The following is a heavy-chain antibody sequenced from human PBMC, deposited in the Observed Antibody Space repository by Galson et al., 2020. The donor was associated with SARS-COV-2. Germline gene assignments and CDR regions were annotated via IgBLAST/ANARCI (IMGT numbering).Heavy chain of an antibody. D-gene: IGHD4-17*01. CDR1: GFTVSSNY. Sequence: GESLKISCAASGFTVSSNYMSWVRQAPGKGLEWVSVIYSGGSTYYADSVKGRFTISRDNSKNTLYLQMNSLRAEDTAVYYFARDYGDFYFDYWGQGTLVTVSS. J-gene: IGHJ4*02. V-gene: IGHV3-53*01. CDR3: ARDYGDFYFDY. CDR2: IYSGGST.